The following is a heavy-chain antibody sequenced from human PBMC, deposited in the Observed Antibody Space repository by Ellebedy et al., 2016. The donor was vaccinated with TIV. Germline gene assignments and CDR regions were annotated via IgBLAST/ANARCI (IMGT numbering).Heavy chain of an antibody. D-gene: IGHD2-21*01. Sequence: MPGGSLRLSCTVSGGSISNSDYYWNWIRQPPGKGLEWIGSIYYSGSPYYNPSFKSRVTLSVDTSKDQFSLNLRTVTAADTAVYYCARIDPWQPVDDWGQGILVSVSS. CDR1: GGSISNSDYY. CDR3: ARIDPWQPVDD. CDR2: IYYSGSP. V-gene: IGHV4-39*01. J-gene: IGHJ4*02.